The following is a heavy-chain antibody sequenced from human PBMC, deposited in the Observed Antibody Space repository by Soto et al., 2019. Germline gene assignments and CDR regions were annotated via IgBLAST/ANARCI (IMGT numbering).Heavy chain of an antibody. J-gene: IGHJ5*02. D-gene: IGHD2-2*01. CDR1: GGPIRSYY. Sequence: SETLSLTCTSSGGPIRSYYMSWIRQAPGKGLEWIAYMSYTGISGYNPSLKSRAFISGDTSQNQFSLKLRSVSAADTAVYYCARVPIIVEIPPAPSGWFDPWGQGTLVTVSS. CDR2: MSYTGIS. CDR3: ARVPIIVEIPPAPSGWFDP. V-gene: IGHV4-59*12.